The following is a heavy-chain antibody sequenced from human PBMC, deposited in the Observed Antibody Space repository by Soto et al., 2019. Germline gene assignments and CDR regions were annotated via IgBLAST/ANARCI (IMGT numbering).Heavy chain of an antibody. J-gene: IGHJ4*02. V-gene: IGHV1-69*19. Sequence: QVQLVQSGAEMKKPGSSVKVSCQSSGGTFNTYAMNWVRQAPGQGPEWMGDISPMFGAGNYAPKFQGRVTITTDESTGTSYMQLSSLTSGDTALYFCAREVQVHTPAFVYWGQGTLVTVSS. CDR2: ISPMFGAG. CDR3: AREVQVHTPAFVY. D-gene: IGHD3-10*01. CDR1: GGTFNTYA.